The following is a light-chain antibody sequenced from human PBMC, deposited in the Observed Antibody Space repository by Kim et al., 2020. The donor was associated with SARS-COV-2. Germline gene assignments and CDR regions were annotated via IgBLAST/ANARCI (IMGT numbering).Light chain of an antibody. CDR2: DAS. Sequence: LAPGERAPPSCRASRSFTTNLAWYHQKPGQPPRLLTYDASNRATGIPARFSGSGSGTEFTLTISSLEPEDFAVYYCQQRESWPLTFGGGTKVDIK. CDR1: RSFTTN. J-gene: IGKJ4*01. V-gene: IGKV3-11*01. CDR3: QQRESWPLT.